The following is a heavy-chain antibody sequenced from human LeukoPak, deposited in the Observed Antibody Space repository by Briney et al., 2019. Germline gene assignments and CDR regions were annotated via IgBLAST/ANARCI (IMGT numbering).Heavy chain of an antibody. J-gene: IGHJ4*02. Sequence: ASVKVSCKATGYTFTSYGISWVRQAPGQGLEWMGWISAYNGNTNYAQKLQGRVTMTTDTSTSTAYMELRSLRSDDTAVYYCARDRFYYFWGGYFFDYWGQGALVTVSS. D-gene: IGHD3-3*01. V-gene: IGHV1-18*01. CDR1: GYTFTSYG. CDR2: ISAYNGNT. CDR3: ARDRFYYFWGGYFFDY.